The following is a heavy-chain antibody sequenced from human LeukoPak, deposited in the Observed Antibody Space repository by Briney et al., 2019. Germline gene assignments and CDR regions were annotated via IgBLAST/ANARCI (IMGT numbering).Heavy chain of an antibody. CDR2: FDPEDGET. V-gene: IGHV1-24*01. CDR1: GYTLTELS. D-gene: IGHD3-22*01. J-gene: IGHJ6*02. CDR3: ARGLFVVVITTDYYGLDV. Sequence: ASVKVSCKVSGYTLTELSMHWVRQAPGKGLEWMGGFDPEDGETIYAQKFQGRVTMTEDTSTDTAYMELSSLRSEDTAVYYCARGLFVVVITTDYYGLDVWGQGTTVTVSS.